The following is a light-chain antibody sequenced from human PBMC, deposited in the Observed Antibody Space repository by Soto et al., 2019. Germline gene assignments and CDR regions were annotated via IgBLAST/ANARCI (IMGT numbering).Light chain of an antibody. CDR1: QSVSSSY. J-gene: IGKJ4*01. V-gene: IGKV3-20*01. CDR3: QQYGRSPLT. CDR2: GAS. Sequence: EIVLTQSPGTLSLSPGERATLSCRASQSVSSSYLAWYQQKPGQAPRLLIYGASSRATGIQDKFSGSGSGTDFTLTISRLDPEDFAVYYCQQYGRSPLTFGGGTKLEIK.